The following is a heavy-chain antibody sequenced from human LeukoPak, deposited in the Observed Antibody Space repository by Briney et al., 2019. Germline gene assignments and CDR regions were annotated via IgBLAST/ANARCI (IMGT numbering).Heavy chain of an antibody. D-gene: IGHD4-17*01. Sequence: SQTLSLTCTVSGGSISSGGYYWSWIRQHPGKGLEWIGYISYSGSTYNNPSLQSRVTISVDTSKNQFSLKLSSVTAADTAVYYCAKDQDGANWFDPWGQGTLVTVSS. V-gene: IGHV4-31*03. CDR2: ISYSGST. J-gene: IGHJ5*02. CDR1: GGSISSGGYY. CDR3: AKDQDGANWFDP.